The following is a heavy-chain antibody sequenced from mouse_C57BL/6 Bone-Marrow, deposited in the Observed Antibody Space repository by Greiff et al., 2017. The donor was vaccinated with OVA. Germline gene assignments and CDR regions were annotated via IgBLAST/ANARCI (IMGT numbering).Heavy chain of an antibody. CDR2: IYPRSGNT. Sequence: QVQLQQSGAELARPGASVKLSCKASGYTFTSYGISWVKQRTGQGLEWIGEIYPRSGNTYYNEKFKGKATLTADKSSSTAYMELRSLTSEDSAVYFCAREGGDYDYVDFDYWGQGTTLTVSS. CDR1: GYTFTSYG. J-gene: IGHJ2*01. D-gene: IGHD2-4*01. CDR3: AREGGDYDYVDFDY. V-gene: IGHV1-81*01.